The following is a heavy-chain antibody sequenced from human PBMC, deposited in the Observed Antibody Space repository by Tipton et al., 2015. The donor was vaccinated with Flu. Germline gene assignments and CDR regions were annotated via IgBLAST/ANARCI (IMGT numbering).Heavy chain of an antibody. CDR3: AREGYYDSSGLTTFDY. J-gene: IGHJ4*02. D-gene: IGHD3-22*01. CDR2: TYYRSKWYN. V-gene: IGHV6-1*01. Sequence: PGLVKPSQTLSLTCAISGDSVSSSSAAWNWIRQSPLRGLEWLGRTYYRSKWYNDYAVPLHGRITINPDTTQNQFSLHLKSVTPEDTAVYYCAREGYYDSSGLTTFDYWGQGTLVTVSS. CDR1: GDSVSSSSAA.